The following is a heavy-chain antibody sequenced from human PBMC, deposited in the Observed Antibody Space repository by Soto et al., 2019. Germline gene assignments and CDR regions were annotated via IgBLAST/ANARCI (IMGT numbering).Heavy chain of an antibody. CDR1: GYSFTSYW. J-gene: IGHJ4*02. D-gene: IGHD3-10*01. Sequence: GESLKISCKGSGYSFTSYWIGWVRQMPGKGLEWMGIIYPGDSDTRYSPSFQGQVTISADKSISTAYLQWSSLKASDTAMYYCARRYYYGSGEHRTAFDYWGQGTLVTVSS. CDR3: ARRYYYGSGEHRTAFDY. V-gene: IGHV5-51*01. CDR2: IYPGDSDT.